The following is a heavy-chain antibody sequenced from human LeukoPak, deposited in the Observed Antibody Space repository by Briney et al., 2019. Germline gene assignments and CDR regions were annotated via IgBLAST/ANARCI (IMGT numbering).Heavy chain of an antibody. Sequence: GESLLILCKGSGYCFTSYWIGWLRQLPAKRLVWMGIIFPGDSDTRYSPSFQGQVPTSADKSISTAYLQWSCLRASDTAMYYCARCYSSSCPDGFDPWGQGTLVTVSS. CDR2: IFPGDSDT. CDR1: GYCFTSYW. CDR3: ARCYSSSCPDGFDP. J-gene: IGHJ5*02. D-gene: IGHD6-13*01. V-gene: IGHV5-51*01.